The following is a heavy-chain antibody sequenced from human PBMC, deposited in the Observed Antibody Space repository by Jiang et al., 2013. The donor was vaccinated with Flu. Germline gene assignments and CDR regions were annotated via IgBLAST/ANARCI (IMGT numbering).Heavy chain of an antibody. Sequence: SGAEVKKPGASVKVSCKASGYTFTRYYMHWVRQAPGQGLEWVGIINPSGSNTSYAQNFQGRVTMTRDTSTSTVYMELSSLRSEDTAIYYCARTGSRSSPFDYWGQGTLVTVSS. CDR1: GYTFTRYY. CDR2: INPSGSNT. D-gene: IGHD3-9*01. J-gene: IGHJ4*02. V-gene: IGHV1-46*01. CDR3: ARTGSRSSPFDY.